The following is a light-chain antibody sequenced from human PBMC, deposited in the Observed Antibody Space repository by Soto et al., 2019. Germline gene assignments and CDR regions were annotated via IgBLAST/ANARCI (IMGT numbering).Light chain of an antibody. Sequence: DIQMTQSPSTLSAFVGDRVTITCRASQSIRSWLAWYQQKPGKAPSLLIYDASSLEGGVPSRFSGSGSGTEFTLTISSLQPDDFATYYCQQYHSFSWTFGQGTKVEIK. CDR1: QSIRSW. CDR3: QQYHSFSWT. J-gene: IGKJ1*01. V-gene: IGKV1-5*01. CDR2: DAS.